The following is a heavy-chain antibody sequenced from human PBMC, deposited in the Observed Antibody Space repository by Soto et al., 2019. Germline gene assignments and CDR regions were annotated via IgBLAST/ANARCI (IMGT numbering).Heavy chain of an antibody. CDR1: GYTFTSYY. CDR3: ARGDTAVVHQGVDL. Sequence: GESLKISCEGSGYTFTSYYITWARQLPGKGLEWMGRIDPSDSYTTYNPSFRGHVTISADKSIRTAYLQWSSLEASDSGMYYCARGDTAVVHQGVDLWGKGNPLTVSS. V-gene: IGHV5-10-1*01. J-gene: IGHJ6*04. D-gene: IGHD5-18*01. CDR2: IDPSDSYT.